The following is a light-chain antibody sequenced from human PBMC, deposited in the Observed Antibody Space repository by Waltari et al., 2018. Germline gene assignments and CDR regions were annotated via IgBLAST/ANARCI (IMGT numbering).Light chain of an antibody. V-gene: IGLV2-14*03. J-gene: IGLJ1*01. Sequence: QSALTQPASVSGSPGQSIAISCSGSSTDIGAHDFVSWYHQHPGNAPKLIIFDVSSRPSGISYRFSGAKFGNTASLTISGLQAEDEADYYCSSYTRGRTYVFGSGTKVTV. CDR1: STDIGAHDF. CDR3: SSYTRGRTYV. CDR2: DVS.